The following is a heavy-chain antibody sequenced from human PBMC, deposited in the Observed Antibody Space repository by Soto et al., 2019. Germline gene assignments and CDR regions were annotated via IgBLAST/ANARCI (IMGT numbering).Heavy chain of an antibody. CDR2: ISTDNGNT. CDR3: ARTSIAARLELWDFDY. V-gene: IGHV1-18*01. CDR1: GYTFTNSG. Sequence: ASVKGSCKASGYTFTNSGISWVRQAPGQGLEWMGWISTDNGNTNYAQHLQGRVSMTTDTSTSTAYMDLRSLRSEDTAVYYCARTSIAARLELWDFDYWGQGTLVTVSS. J-gene: IGHJ4*02. D-gene: IGHD6-6*01.